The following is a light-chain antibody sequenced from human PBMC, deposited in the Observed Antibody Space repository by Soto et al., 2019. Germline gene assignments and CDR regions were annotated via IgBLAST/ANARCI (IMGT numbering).Light chain of an antibody. V-gene: IGKV3-15*01. J-gene: IGKJ1*01. CDR1: QTVTSN. CDR3: QQYNDWPRT. CDR2: GAS. Sequence: EIVMTQSPVTLSVSPGETANLSCRASQTVTSNLAWYQQKPGRSPRLLLSGASTWATGIPARFSGSGSGTEFTLTISRLQSEDLAVYYCQQYNDWPRTFGQGTKVEI.